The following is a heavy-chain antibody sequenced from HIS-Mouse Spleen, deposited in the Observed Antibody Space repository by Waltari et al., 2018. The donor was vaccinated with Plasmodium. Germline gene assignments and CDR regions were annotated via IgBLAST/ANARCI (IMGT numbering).Heavy chain of an antibody. J-gene: IGHJ4*02. V-gene: IGHV1-69*04. CDR3: ARDSGRITGTAYFDY. CDR1: GGTFSSYA. Sequence: KASGGTFSSYAISWVRQAPGQGLEWMGRIIPILGIANYAQKFQGRVTITADKSTSTAYMELSSLRSEETAVYYCARDSGRITGTAYFDYWGQGTLVTVSS. D-gene: IGHD1-7*01. CDR2: IIPILGIA.